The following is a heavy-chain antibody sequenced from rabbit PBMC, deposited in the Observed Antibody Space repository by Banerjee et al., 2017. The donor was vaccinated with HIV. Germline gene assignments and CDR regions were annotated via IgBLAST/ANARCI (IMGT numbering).Heavy chain of an antibody. D-gene: IGHD6-1*01. V-gene: IGHV1S40*01. CDR1: GFSFSSSYY. Sequence: QSLEESGGDLVKPGASLTLTCTASGFSFSSSYYMCWVRQAPGKGLEWIACIYAGSSGSTYYASWAKGRFTISKTSSTTVTLQMTSLTAADTATYFCARGPYTYGYAGYAYATDWLDLWGPGTLVTVS. CDR2: IYAGSSGST. CDR3: ARGPYTYGYAGYAYATDWLDL. J-gene: IGHJ5*01.